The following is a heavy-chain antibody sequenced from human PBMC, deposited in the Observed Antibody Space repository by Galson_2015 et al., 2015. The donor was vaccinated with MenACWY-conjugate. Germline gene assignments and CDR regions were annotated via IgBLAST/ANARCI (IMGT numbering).Heavy chain of an antibody. V-gene: IGHV3-7*03. J-gene: IGHJ4*02. CDR3: ARDTGCSSTSCYYYFDY. CDR1: GFTFSSYW. D-gene: IGHD2-2*01. CDR2: IKQDGSEK. Sequence: SLRLSCAASGFTFSSYWMSWVLQAPGKGLEWVANIKQDGSEKYYVDSVKGRFTISRDNAKNSLYLQMNSLRAEDTAVYYCARDTGCSSTSCYYYFDYWGQGTLVTVSS.